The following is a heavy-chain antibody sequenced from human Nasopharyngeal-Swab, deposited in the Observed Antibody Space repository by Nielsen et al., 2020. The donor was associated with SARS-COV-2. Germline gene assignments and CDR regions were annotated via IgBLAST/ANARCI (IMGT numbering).Heavy chain of an antibody. V-gene: IGHV3-21*01. J-gene: IGHJ3*02. D-gene: IGHD6-19*01. CDR2: ISSSSSYI. CDR3: ARLQWLDTGIDAFDI. Sequence: VRQAPGKGLEWVSSISSSSSYIYYADSVKGRFTISRDNAKNSLYPQMNSLRAEDTAVYYCARLQWLDTGIDAFDIWGQGTMVTVSS.